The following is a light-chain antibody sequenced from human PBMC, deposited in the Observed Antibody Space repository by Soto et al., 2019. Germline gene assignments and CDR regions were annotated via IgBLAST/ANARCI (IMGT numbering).Light chain of an antibody. CDR2: DVS. CDR1: SSDVGGYKY. J-gene: IGLJ1*01. V-gene: IGLV2-14*03. Sequence: QSVLTQPASVSGTPGQSITISCTGTSSDVGGYKYVSWYQQHPGKAPKLMIYDVSNRPSGVSNRFSGYKYGNPASLTISGLQAVFEADYYCNSYTIIIAPNYVFATWSMLTVL. CDR3: NSYTIIIAPNYV.